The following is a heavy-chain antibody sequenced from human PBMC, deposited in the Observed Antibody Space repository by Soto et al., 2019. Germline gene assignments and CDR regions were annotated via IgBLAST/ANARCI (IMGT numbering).Heavy chain of an antibody. CDR1: RVAFSKFI. D-gene: IGHD6-19*01. V-gene: IGHV1-69*13. Sequence: SVKVSCKASRVAFSKFIVTWVRQAPGLGLEWVGGIIPIFGTANYAQKFQGRVTITADESTSTSYMEVNNLRSEDTAVYYCAKVRYSSPMGYYYGMDVWGQGTAVTVSS. CDR3: AKVRYSSPMGYYYGMDV. J-gene: IGHJ6*02. CDR2: IIPIFGTA.